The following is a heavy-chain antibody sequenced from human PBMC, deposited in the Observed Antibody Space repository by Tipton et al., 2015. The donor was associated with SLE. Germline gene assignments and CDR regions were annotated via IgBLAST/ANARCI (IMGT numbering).Heavy chain of an antibody. D-gene: IGHD4/OR15-4a*01. Sequence: TLSLTCTVSGGSISSYYWSWIRQPPGKGLEWIGFIYYTGSTDYNPSLRSRVSISIDTSKNQFSLRLSSVTAADTAVYYCTRGGRGDDANPFDPWGQGILVTVSS. CDR1: GGSISSYY. CDR2: IYYTGST. J-gene: IGHJ5*02. V-gene: IGHV4-59*01. CDR3: TRGGRGDDANPFDP.